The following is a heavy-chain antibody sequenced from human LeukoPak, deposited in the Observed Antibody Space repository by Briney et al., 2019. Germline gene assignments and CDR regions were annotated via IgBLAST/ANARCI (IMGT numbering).Heavy chain of an antibody. Sequence: GGSLRLSCAASGLTFSSYAMHWVRQAPGKGLEWVAVISYDGSNKYYADSVKGRFTISRDNSKNTLYLQMNSLRAEDTAVYYCASPYDSSGYYPEDYWGQGTLVTVSS. CDR3: ASPYDSSGYYPEDY. J-gene: IGHJ4*02. CDR2: ISYDGSNK. D-gene: IGHD3-22*01. CDR1: GLTFSSYA. V-gene: IGHV3-30-3*01.